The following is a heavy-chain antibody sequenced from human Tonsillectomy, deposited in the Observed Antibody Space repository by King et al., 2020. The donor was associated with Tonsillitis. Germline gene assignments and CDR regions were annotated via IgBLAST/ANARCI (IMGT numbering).Heavy chain of an antibody. CDR2: ISFDGSNK. D-gene: IGHD2-2*02. J-gene: IGHJ4*02. Sequence: VKLVESGGGVVQPGRSLRLSCAASGFTFSSYGMHWVRQAPGKGLEWVAVISFDGSNKYYADSVKGRFTVSRDNSKNTLYLQMNSLRAEDTAVYYCAKVGLGYCSSTSCYTFFDYWGQGTLVTVSS. V-gene: IGHV3-30*18. CDR1: GFTFSSYG. CDR3: AKVGLGYCSSTSCYTFFDY.